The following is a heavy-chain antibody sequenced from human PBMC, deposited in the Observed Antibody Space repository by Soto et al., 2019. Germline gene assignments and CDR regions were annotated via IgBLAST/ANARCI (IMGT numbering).Heavy chain of an antibody. D-gene: IGHD5-18*01. CDR3: ARDYGYSQDDQGWYFDL. CDR1: GGSISSGGYY. V-gene: IGHV4-31*03. CDR2: IYYSGST. Sequence: QVQLQESGPGLVKPSQTRSLTCTVSGGSISSGGYYWSWIRQHPGTGLEWIGYIYYSGSTYYNPSLKSRVTISVDTSKNQCSLKLSSVTAADTAVYYCARDYGYSQDDQGWYFDLWGRGTLVTVSS. J-gene: IGHJ2*01.